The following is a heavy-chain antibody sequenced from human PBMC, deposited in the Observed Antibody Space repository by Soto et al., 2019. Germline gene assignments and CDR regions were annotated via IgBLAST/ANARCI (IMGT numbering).Heavy chain of an antibody. CDR1: GHSFTTYW. J-gene: IGHJ3*02. Sequence: GESLKISCKGSGHSFTTYWIGWVRQMPGKGLEWMGIIYPGDSDTRYSPSFQGQVTISADKSISTAYLQWSSLKASDTAMYYCASHHYYDSSGYSNDAFDIWGQGTMVTVSS. CDR3: ASHHYYDSSGYSNDAFDI. D-gene: IGHD3-22*01. CDR2: IYPGDSDT. V-gene: IGHV5-51*01.